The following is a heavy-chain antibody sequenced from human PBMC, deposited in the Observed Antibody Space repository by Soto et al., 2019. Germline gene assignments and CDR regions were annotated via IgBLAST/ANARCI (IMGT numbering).Heavy chain of an antibody. CDR2: IGPESGAT. D-gene: IGHD1-26*01. V-gene: IGHV1-2*02. CDR1: GYTFTGHY. Sequence: ASVKVSCKASGYTFTGHYIHWVRQAPEQGPEWMGEIGPESGATTYAQKFQGRVTMTRDMSITTVYMELNNLSPYDTAVYYCGRGRSVQIVVVXWGQVTPVTVSX. CDR3: GRGRSVQIVVVX. J-gene: IGHJ4*02.